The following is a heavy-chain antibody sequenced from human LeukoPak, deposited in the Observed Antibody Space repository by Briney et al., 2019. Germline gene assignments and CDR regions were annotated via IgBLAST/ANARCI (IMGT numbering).Heavy chain of an antibody. CDR2: IYYSGST. D-gene: IGHD3-10*01. V-gene: IGHV4-59*01. Sequence: SETLSLTCTVSGGSISSYYWSLIRQPTGKGLEWIGNIYYSGSTNYNPSLKSRVTISVDTSKNQFSLKLSSVTAADTAVYYCARDGSGMTAPHRDYYGMDVWGQGTTVTVSS. CDR3: ARDGSGMTAPHRDYYGMDV. CDR1: GGSISSYY. J-gene: IGHJ6*02.